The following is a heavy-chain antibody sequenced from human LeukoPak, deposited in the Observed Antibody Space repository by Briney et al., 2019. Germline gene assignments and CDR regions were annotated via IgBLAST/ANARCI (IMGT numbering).Heavy chain of an antibody. D-gene: IGHD3-22*01. V-gene: IGHV3-7*01. CDR2: KQQDGGEK. CDR1: GFTLRRYW. J-gene: IGHJ4*02. Sequence: GGSLRLSCAASGFTLRRYWMSWVRQAPGKGLEWVANKQQDGGEKYYVDSVKGRFTISRDNAKNSLYLQMNSLRAEDTAVYYCVRDPHYDSSGYYHSFDSWGQGTLVTVSS. CDR3: VRDPHYDSSGYYHSFDS.